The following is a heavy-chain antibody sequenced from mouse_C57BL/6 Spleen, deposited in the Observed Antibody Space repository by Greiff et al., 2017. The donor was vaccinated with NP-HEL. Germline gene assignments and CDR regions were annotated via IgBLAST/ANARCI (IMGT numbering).Heavy chain of an antibody. Sequence: EVQLVESGGGLVKPGGSLKLSCAASGFTFSSYAMSWVRQTPEKRLEWVATISDGGSYTYYPDNVKGRFTISRDNAKNNLYLQMSHLKSEDTAMYYCARDFTYYYGSRPHYFDYWGQGTTLTVSS. CDR3: ARDFTYYYGSRPHYFDY. D-gene: IGHD1-1*01. V-gene: IGHV5-4*01. CDR1: GFTFSSYA. CDR2: ISDGGSYT. J-gene: IGHJ2*01.